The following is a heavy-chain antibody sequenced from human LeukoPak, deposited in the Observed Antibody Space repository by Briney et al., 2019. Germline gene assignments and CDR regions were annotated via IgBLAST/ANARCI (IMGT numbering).Heavy chain of an antibody. CDR2: MNPNSGNT. Sequence: GASVKVSCTASGYTFTSYDINWVRQAPGQGLEWMGWMNPNSGNTGYAQKFQGRVTITRNTSISTAYMELSSLRSEDTAVYYCARGGNYYDSSGYYSQAIDVWGQGTLVTVSS. J-gene: IGHJ4*02. CDR3: ARGGNYYDSSGYYSQAIDV. V-gene: IGHV1-8*03. D-gene: IGHD3-22*01. CDR1: GYTFTSYD.